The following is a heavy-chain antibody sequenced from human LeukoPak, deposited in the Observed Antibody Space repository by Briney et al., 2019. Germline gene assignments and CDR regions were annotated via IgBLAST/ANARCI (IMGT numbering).Heavy chain of an antibody. V-gene: IGHV3-66*03. J-gene: IGHJ4*02. CDR3: ARELRGYCSTTSCPFGY. D-gene: IGHD2-2*01. CDR2: NLSVDNTGSS. CDR1: GFPVSNNY. Sequence: GGSLRLSCAASGFPVSNNYMSRVRQAPGKGLEWVSVNLSVDNTGSSYYADSVKGRFSISKDHSKNTLYLQMNSLRAEDTAVYYCARELRGYCSTTSCPFGYWGQGTLVTVSS.